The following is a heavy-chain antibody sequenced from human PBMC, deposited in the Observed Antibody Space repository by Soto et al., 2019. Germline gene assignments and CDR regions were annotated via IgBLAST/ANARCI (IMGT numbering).Heavy chain of an antibody. D-gene: IGHD1-1*01. CDR2: MNPNSGNT. J-gene: IGHJ4*02. CDR1: GYAFTSYD. V-gene: IGHV1-8*01. CDR3: ARAPRGYPYFAY. Sequence: APVKVSCKASGYAFTSYDINWVLQATGQGLEWMGWMNPNSGNTGYAQKFQGRVTMTRNTSISTAYMELSSLRSEETAVYYCARAPRGYPYFAYWGQGTLVTVSS.